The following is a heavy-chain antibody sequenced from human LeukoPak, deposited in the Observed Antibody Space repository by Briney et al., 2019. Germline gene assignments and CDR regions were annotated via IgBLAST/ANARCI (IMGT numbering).Heavy chain of an antibody. CDR1: GFTFSSYG. V-gene: IGHV3-33*01. CDR3: ARDGVGYSYDGYYFDY. CDR2: IWYDGSNK. Sequence: GGSLRLSCAASGFTFSSYGMHWVRQAPGKGLEWVAVIWYDGSNKYYADSVKGRFTISRDNSKNTLYLQMNSLRAEDTAVYYCARDGVGYSYDGYYFDYWGQGTLVTVSS. J-gene: IGHJ4*02. D-gene: IGHD5-18*01.